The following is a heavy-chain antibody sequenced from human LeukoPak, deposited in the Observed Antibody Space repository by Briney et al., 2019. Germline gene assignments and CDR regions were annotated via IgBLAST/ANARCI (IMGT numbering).Heavy chain of an antibody. J-gene: IGHJ3*02. CDR1: GGSISSGSYY. V-gene: IGHV4-61*02. CDR3: ARLGRNYPDAFDI. CDR2: IYTSGST. D-gene: IGHD5-24*01. Sequence: SETLSLTCTVSGGSISSGSYYWSWIRQPAGKGLEWIGRIYTSGSTNYNPSLESRVTISVDTSKNQFSLKLSSVTAADTAVYYCARLGRNYPDAFDIWGQGTMVTVSS.